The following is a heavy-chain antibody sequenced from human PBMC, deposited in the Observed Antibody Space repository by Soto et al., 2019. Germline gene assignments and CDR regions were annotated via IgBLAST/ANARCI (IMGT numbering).Heavy chain of an antibody. V-gene: IGHV1-69*06. Sequence: QVQLVQSGAEVKKPGSSVKVSCKASGGTFSSSAISWVRQAPGQGLEWMGGITPIFGTANYAQKFQGRVTITADKSTSTAYMELSSLRSEDTAVYYCAREANCTNGVCYAPLDYWGQGTLVTVSS. CDR2: ITPIFGTA. CDR1: GGTFSSSA. D-gene: IGHD2-8*01. CDR3: AREANCTNGVCYAPLDY. J-gene: IGHJ4*02.